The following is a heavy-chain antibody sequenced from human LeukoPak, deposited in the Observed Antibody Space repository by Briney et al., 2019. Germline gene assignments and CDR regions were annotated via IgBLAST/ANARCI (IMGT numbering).Heavy chain of an antibody. Sequence: SETLSLTCTVSGGSISSYYWSWIRQPPGKGLEWIGYIYYSGSTNYNPSLKSRVTISVDTSKNQFSLKLSSVTAADTAVYYCPRDQMMGMDVWGKGTTVTVSS. CDR3: PRDQMMGMDV. D-gene: IGHD3-16*01. J-gene: IGHJ6*04. V-gene: IGHV4-59*01. CDR2: IYYSGST. CDR1: GGSISSYY.